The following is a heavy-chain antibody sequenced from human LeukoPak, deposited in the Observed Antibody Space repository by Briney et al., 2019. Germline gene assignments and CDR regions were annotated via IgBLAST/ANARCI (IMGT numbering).Heavy chain of an antibody. CDR1: GYSFTSHW. CDR3: ARVYGSGSYYNPNFDY. V-gene: IGHV5-51*01. D-gene: IGHD3-10*01. Sequence: GESLKISCKGSGYSFTSHWIGWVRQMSGKGLEWMGIIYPSDSDTRYSPSYQGQVTISADKSISTAYLQWSSLKASDTAMYYCARVYGSGSYYNPNFDYWGQGTLVTVSS. CDR2: IYPSDSDT. J-gene: IGHJ4*02.